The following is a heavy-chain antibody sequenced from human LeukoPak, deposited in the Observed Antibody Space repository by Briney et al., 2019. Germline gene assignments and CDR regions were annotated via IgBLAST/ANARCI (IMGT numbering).Heavy chain of an antibody. CDR2: LYYSGST. CDR1: GGSIRSSNYY. J-gene: IGHJ4*02. CDR3: AREGRDSYDSSGYSPDH. V-gene: IGHV4-39*07. Sequence: SETLSLTCTVSGGSIRSSNYYWGWIRQPPGKGLEWIGTLYYSGSTYYNPSLKSRVTISVDTSKNQFSLKLTSMTAADTAVYYCAREGRDSYDSSGYSPDHWGQGALVTVSS. D-gene: IGHD3-22*01.